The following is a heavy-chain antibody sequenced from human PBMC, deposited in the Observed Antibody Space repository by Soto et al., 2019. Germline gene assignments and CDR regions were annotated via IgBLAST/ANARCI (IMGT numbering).Heavy chain of an antibody. D-gene: IGHD3-9*01. Sequence: EVPLVESGGDLVQPGGSLTLSCAASGVTFSDAWLNWVRQAPGKGLEWVGLIKSKTDGGTTGYVEPVKGRFTISRDDSKNTLFLQMNSLKTEDTGVYYCTTATYHDALTPGAFDVWGHGTMVTVSS. J-gene: IGHJ3*01. CDR3: TTATYHDALTPGAFDV. V-gene: IGHV3-15*07. CDR2: IKSKTDGGTT. CDR1: GVTFSDAW.